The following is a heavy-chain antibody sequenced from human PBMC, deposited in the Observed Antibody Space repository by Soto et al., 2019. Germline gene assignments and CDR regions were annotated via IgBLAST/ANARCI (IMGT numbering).Heavy chain of an antibody. CDR2: INHSGGT. D-gene: IGHD3-22*01. Sequence: SETLSLTCAVYGGSFSAYYWSWIRQPPGKGLEWIGEINHSGGTSYNPSLKSRVTISVDTSKSQFSLKLTSVTAADRAVYYCARGSVDTVDSSGFYEYWGQVPPVTVSS. V-gene: IGHV4-34*01. CDR1: GGSFSAYY. CDR3: ARGSVDTVDSSGFYEY. J-gene: IGHJ4*02.